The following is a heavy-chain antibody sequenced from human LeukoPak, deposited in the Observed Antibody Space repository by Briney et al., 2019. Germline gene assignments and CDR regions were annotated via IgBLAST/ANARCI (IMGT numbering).Heavy chain of an antibody. J-gene: IGHJ3*02. D-gene: IGHD2-21*01. CDR3: ARDRFGAYCGGDCQDAFDI. CDR2: IIPILGIA. Sequence: SVKVSCKASGGTFSSYTISWVRQAPGQGLEWMERIIPILGIANYAQKFQGRVTITADKSTSTAYMELSSLRSEDTAVYYCARDRFGAYCGGDCQDAFDIWGQGTMVTVSS. V-gene: IGHV1-69*04. CDR1: GGTFSSYT.